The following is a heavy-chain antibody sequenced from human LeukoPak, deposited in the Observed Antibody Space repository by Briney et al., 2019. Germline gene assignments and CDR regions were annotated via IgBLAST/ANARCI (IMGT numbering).Heavy chain of an antibody. CDR2: LGTGGDT. Sequence: GGSLRLSCAASGFTFSSYGMHWVRQATGKGLEWVSGLGTGGDTYYAGSVKGRFTIYRENAKNSLYLQMNSLRAGDTAAYYCARGGPTGFDYWGQGTLVTVSS. CDR1: GFTFSSYG. D-gene: IGHD4-17*01. CDR3: ARGGPTGFDY. V-gene: IGHV3-13*01. J-gene: IGHJ4*02.